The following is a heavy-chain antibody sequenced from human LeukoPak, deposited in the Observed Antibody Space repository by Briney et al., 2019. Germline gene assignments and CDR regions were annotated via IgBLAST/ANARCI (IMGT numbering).Heavy chain of an antibody. J-gene: IGHJ4*02. V-gene: IGHV4-39*01. CDR3: ARQVRDGYNLDY. CDR2: IYCSGST. D-gene: IGHD5-24*01. Sequence: SETLSLTCTVSGGSISSSSYYWGWIRQPPGKGLEWIGSIYCSGSTYYNPSLKSRVTISVDTSKNQFSLKLSSVTAADTAVYYCARQVRDGYNLDYWGQGTLVTVSS. CDR1: GGSISSSSYY.